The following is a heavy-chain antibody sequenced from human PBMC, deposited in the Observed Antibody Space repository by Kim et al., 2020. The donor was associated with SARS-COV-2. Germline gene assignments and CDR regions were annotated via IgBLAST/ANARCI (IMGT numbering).Heavy chain of an antibody. V-gene: IGHV4-61*01. Sequence: SETLSLTCTVSGDLVSSGSYYWSWIRQPPGKGLEWIGYIHSTGNTKYSPPLKSRVTISVDTSNNQFSLKLASVTAAETAVYYCARGRYTGKYTIWFDPWGQGTLVTVSS. CDR3: ARGRYTGKYTIWFDP. J-gene: IGHJ5*02. CDR2: IHSTGNT. CDR1: GDLVSSGSYY. D-gene: IGHD1-26*01.